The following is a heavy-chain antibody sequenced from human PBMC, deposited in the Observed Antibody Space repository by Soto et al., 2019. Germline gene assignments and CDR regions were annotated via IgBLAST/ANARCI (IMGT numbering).Heavy chain of an antibody. CDR1: GGSISSYY. Sequence: SETLSLTCTVSGGSISSYYWSWIRQPPGKGLEWIGYIYYSGSTNYNPSLKSRVTISVDTSKNQFSLKLSSVTAADTAVYYCAGVDTAMCFDYWGQGTLDTVSS. V-gene: IGHV4-59*01. CDR2: IYYSGST. J-gene: IGHJ4*02. D-gene: IGHD5-18*01. CDR3: AGVDTAMCFDY.